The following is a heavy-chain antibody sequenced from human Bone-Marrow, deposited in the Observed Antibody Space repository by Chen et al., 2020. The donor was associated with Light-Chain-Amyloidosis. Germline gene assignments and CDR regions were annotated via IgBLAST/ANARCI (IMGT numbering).Heavy chain of an antibody. J-gene: IGHJ4*02. CDR2: IYPDDSDA. CDR1: GSTFPNYW. Sequence: EVQLEQSGPEVKKPGESLKISCKGSGSTFPNYWIGWVRQMPGKGLGWMGVIYPDDSDARYSPSFEGQVTISADKSITTAYLQWRSLKASDTAMYYCARRRDGYNFDYWGQGTLVTVSS. D-gene: IGHD5-12*01. V-gene: IGHV5-51*01. CDR3: ARRRDGYNFDY.